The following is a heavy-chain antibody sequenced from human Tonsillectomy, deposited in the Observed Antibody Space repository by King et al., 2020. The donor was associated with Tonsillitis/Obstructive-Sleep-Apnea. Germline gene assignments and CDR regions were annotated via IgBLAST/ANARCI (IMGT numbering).Heavy chain of an antibody. Sequence: EVQLVESGGGLVQPGGSLRLSCAASGFTFSSYAMNWVRQAPGEGLEWVSTISGSGGSTYYADSVGGRLTITRDNTKNTLYLQMNSLRAEDTAIYYCAKGGYCSSTSCPSDYWGQGTLVTVSS. V-gene: IGHV3-23*04. J-gene: IGHJ4*02. D-gene: IGHD2-2*01. CDR1: GFTFSSYA. CDR2: ISGSGGST. CDR3: AKGGYCSSTSCPSDY.